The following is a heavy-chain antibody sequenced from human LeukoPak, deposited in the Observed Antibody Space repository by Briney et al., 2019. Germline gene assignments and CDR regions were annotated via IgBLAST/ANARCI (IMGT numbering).Heavy chain of an antibody. Sequence: SETLSLTCTVSGYSISSGYYWGWIRQPPGKGLEWIGSIYHSGSTYYNPSLKSQVTISVDTSKNQFSLKLSSVTAADTAVYYCARDKEWELLYNWFDPWGQGTLVTVSS. D-gene: IGHD1-26*01. CDR3: ARDKEWELLYNWFDP. J-gene: IGHJ5*02. CDR1: GYSISSGYY. CDR2: IYHSGST. V-gene: IGHV4-38-2*02.